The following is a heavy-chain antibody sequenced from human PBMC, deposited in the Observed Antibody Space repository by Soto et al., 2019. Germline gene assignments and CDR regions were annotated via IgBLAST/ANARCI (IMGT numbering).Heavy chain of an antibody. CDR3: ARRVSLRRKPTKVTTAYYFDY. J-gene: IGHJ4*02. CDR1: GGTFSSYA. D-gene: IGHD4-17*01. Sequence: GASVKVSCKASGGTFSSYAISWVRQAPGQGLEWMGGIIPICGNTNYAQKFQGRVTMTRNTSISTAYMELSSLRSEDTAVYYCARRVSLRRKPTKVTTAYYFDYWGQGTLVTVSS. CDR2: IIPICGNT. V-gene: IGHV1-8*02.